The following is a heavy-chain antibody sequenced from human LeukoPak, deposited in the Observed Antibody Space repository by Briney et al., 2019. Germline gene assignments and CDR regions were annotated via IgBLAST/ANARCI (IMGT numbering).Heavy chain of an antibody. Sequence: PSETLSLTCSVSGGPVTSSSYYWGWIRQPPGKGLEWIGSTYYSGGTYYSPSLKSRVTISVDTSKNQFSLKLSSVTAADTAVYYCARHGGTRVTLVQVYYFDYWGQGTLVTVSS. J-gene: IGHJ4*02. D-gene: IGHD4-11*01. CDR2: TYYSGGT. V-gene: IGHV4-39*01. CDR3: ARHGGTRVTLVQVYYFDY. CDR1: GGPVTSSSYY.